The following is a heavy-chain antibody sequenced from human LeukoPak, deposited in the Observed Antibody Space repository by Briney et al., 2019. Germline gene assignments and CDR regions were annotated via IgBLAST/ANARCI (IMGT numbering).Heavy chain of an antibody. CDR1: GGSVTRGAYS. V-gene: IGHV4-61*02. J-gene: IGHJ4*01. Sequence: SETLSLTCTVSGGSVTRGAYSWTWIRQPVGKGLEWIGRIYTSGDTKYNPSLKSRVTISVGASNNQFSLKLTSVAAADTAVYYCASGDYGAGSPVMRYWGHGTLVIVSS. CDR3: ASGDYGAGSPVMRY. D-gene: IGHD3-10*01. CDR2: IYTSGDT.